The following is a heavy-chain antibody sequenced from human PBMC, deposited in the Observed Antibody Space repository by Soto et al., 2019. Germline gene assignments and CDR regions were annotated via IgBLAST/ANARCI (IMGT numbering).Heavy chain of an antibody. V-gene: IGHV4-59*01. CDR2: IHNSGTT. CDR3: ARDYGAGSYGIDY. J-gene: IGHJ4*02. Sequence: QVRLQESGPGLVKPSETLSLTCTVSGASINTYYWAWIRQPPGKGLEWIGYIHNSGTTDYNPSLKSRVTVSVDPSKSQFSLKLSSVTAADTAVYYCARDYGAGSYGIDYWGQGTLVTVSS. CDR1: GASINTYY. D-gene: IGHD3-10*01.